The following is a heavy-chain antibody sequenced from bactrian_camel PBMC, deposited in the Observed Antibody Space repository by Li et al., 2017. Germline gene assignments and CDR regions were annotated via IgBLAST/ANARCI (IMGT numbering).Heavy chain of an antibody. V-gene: IGHV3S53*01. CDR1: GYTYNRNC. D-gene: IGHD3*01. Sequence: VQLVESGGGSVQAGGSLRLSCAASGYTYNRNCMAWFRQAPGKEREGIASIERDGVTNYADAVKGRFTLSKDNTKNTVYLQLNSLKPEDTAVYYCAAVNQAAMGHRVRFLEPLLPNLYNYWGKGTQVTVS. J-gene: IGHJ4*01. CDR3: AAVNQAAMGHRVRFLEPLLPNLYNY. CDR2: IERDGVT.